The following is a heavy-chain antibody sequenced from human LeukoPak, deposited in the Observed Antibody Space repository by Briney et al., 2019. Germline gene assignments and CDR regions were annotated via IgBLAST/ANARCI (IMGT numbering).Heavy chain of an antibody. J-gene: IGHJ6*02. CDR2: ISSSSSYI. CDR3: ARDLGDPTIDYYYYGMDV. V-gene: IGHV3-21*05. D-gene: IGHD2-21*02. Sequence: PGGSLRLSCAASGFTFSSYSMNWVRQAPGKGLEWVSYISSSSSYIYYADSVKGRFTISRDNAKNSLYLQMNSLRAEDTAVYYCARDLGDPTIDYYYYGMDVWGQGTTVTVSS. CDR1: GFTFSSYS.